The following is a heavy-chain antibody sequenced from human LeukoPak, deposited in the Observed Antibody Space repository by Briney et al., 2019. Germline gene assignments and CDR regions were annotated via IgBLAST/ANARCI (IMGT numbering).Heavy chain of an antibody. V-gene: IGHV4-59*01. J-gene: IGHJ6*04. CDR2: IYYSGST. CDR3: ARRYYDFWSGSPGGHLDV. Sequence: SETLSLTCTVSGGSISSYYWSWIRQPPGKGLEWIGYIYYSGSTNYNPSLKSRVTISVDTSKNQFSLKLSSVTAADTAVYYCARRYYDFWSGSPGGHLDVWGKGTTVTVSS. CDR1: GGSISSYY. D-gene: IGHD3-3*01.